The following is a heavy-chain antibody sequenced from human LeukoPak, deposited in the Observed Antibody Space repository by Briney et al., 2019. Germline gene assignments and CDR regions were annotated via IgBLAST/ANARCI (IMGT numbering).Heavy chain of an antibody. V-gene: IGHV4-39*07. CDR3: ARGTGYSYGYFDY. J-gene: IGHJ4*02. CDR1: GGSISSNSYY. Sequence: SETLSLIRIVFGGSISSNSYYWGWIRQPPGKGLEWIGSIYYSENTYYNPSLKSRVTISVDTSKNQFSLKLSSVTAADTAVYYCARGTGYSYGYFDYWGQGTLVTVSS. D-gene: IGHD5-18*01. CDR2: IYYSENT.